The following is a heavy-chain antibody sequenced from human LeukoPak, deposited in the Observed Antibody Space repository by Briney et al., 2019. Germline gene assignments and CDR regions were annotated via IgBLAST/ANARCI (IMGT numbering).Heavy chain of an antibody. J-gene: IGHJ3*02. V-gene: IGHV3-23*01. CDR1: RFIFRNYA. D-gene: IGHD3-16*01. Sequence: TGGSLRLSCAASRFIFRNYAMSWVRQAPGRGLEWLSIISGTADSKYYADSVKGRFTISRDNPRSTLYLEMNILRAEDTAVYYCAKADATIGGAFDTWGQGTMVIVSS. CDR3: AKADATIGGAFDT. CDR2: ISGTADSK.